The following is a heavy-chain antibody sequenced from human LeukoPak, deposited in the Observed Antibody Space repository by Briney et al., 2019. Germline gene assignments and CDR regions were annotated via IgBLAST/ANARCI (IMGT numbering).Heavy chain of an antibody. CDR1: GFIFSSDE. Sequence: AGSLRLSCAASGFIFSSDEMTWVRQAPGKGLESVSFISSSADTILYADSVKGRFTISRDNGKNALYLQMNSLRAEETAVYYCTKERGSYWGQGTLVTVS. J-gene: IGHJ4*02. CDR2: ISSSADTI. CDR3: TKERGSY. V-gene: IGHV3-48*03.